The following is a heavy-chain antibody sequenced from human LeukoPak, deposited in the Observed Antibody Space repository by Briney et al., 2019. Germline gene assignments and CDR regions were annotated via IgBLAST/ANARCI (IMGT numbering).Heavy chain of an antibody. CDR2: INPNSGGT. J-gene: IGHJ3*02. D-gene: IGHD2-21*02. V-gene: IGHV1-2*02. CDR1: GYTFTDYY. Sequence: GASVKVSCKASGYTFTDYYMHWVRQAPGQGLEWMGWINPNSGGTNYAQKFQGRVTMTRDTSISTAYMELSRLRSDDTAVYYCAVNLAYCGGDCYPFDAFDIGGQGTMVTVSS. CDR3: AVNLAYCGGDCYPFDAFDI.